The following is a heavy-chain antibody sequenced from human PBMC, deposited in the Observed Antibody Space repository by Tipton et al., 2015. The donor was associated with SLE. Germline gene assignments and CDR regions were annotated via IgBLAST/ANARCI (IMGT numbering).Heavy chain of an antibody. CDR1: GYSISSGGYY. V-gene: IGHV4-31*11. Sequence: TLSLTCAVSGYSISSGGYYWSWIRQHPGKGLEWIGYIYYSGSTYYNPSLKSRVTISVDRSKNQFSLELSSVTAADTAVYYCASGNRDYDAFDIWGQGTMVTVSS. CDR3: ASGNRDYDAFDI. CDR2: IYYSGST. D-gene: IGHD1-7*01. J-gene: IGHJ3*02.